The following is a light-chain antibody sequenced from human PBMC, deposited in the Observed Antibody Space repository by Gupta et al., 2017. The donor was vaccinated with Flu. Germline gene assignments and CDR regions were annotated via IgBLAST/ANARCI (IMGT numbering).Light chain of an antibody. J-gene: IGKJ1*01. CDR2: AAS. CDR1: QTFTNY. Sequence: GDRVTITCRTSQTFTNYLNWYQQKPGKAPKLLIYAASTLQSGVPSRFSGSGSGTHFTLTISSLQPEDFATYYCQQTYSMPFTFGQGTKVEIK. CDR3: QQTYSMPFT. V-gene: IGKV1-39*01.